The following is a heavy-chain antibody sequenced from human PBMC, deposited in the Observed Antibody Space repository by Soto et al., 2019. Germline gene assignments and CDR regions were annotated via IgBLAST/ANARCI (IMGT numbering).Heavy chain of an antibody. J-gene: IGHJ4*02. Sequence: SETLSLTCTVSGGSISSGGYYWSWIRQHPGKGLEWIGYIYYSGSTYYNPSLKSRVTISVDTSKNQFSLKLSSVTAADTAVYYCARGSSQFGEFVYWGQGTLVTVSS. D-gene: IGHD3-10*01. CDR2: IYYSGST. CDR1: GGSISSGGYY. CDR3: ARGSSQFGEFVY. V-gene: IGHV4-31*03.